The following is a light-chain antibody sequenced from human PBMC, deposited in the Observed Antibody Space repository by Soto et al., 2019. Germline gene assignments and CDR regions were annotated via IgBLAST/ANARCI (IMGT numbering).Light chain of an antibody. Sequence: QSALNQPASVSGSPGQSITISCTGTSSDVGGYNYVSWYQHHPGKAPKLIIYDVSNRPSGVSNRFSGSKSGNTASLTISGLQPEDEADYYCSSYTTSNTRQIVFGTGTKVTV. CDR2: DVS. J-gene: IGLJ1*01. V-gene: IGLV2-14*03. CDR1: SSDVGGYNY. CDR3: SSYTTSNTRQIV.